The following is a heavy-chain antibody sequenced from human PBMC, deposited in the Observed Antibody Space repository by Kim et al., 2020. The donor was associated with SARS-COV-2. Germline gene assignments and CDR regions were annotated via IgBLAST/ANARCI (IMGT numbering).Heavy chain of an antibody. Sequence: SVKGRFTISRDNSKNTLYVQMNSLRAEDTAVYYCAKVQANRANYNYYMDVWGKGTTVTVSS. D-gene: IGHD3-10*01. V-gene: IGHV3-23*01. CDR3: AKVQANRANYNYYMDV. J-gene: IGHJ6*03.